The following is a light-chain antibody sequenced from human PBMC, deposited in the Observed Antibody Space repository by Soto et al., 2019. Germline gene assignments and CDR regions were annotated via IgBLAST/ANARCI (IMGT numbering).Light chain of an antibody. CDR3: SSYTDRSTLVV. V-gene: IGLV2-14*03. CDR1: SSDVGGYNS. J-gene: IGLJ2*01. CDR2: DVT. Sequence: QSALTQPASVSGSPGQSITISCTGTSSDVGGYNSVSWYQQHPGKAPKLMIYDVTHRPSGVSTRFSGSKSGNTASLTISGLQAEDEADYYCSSYTDRSTLVVFGGGTKLTVL.